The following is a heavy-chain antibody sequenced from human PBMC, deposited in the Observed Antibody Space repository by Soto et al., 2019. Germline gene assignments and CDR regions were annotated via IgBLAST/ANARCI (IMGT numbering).Heavy chain of an antibody. J-gene: IGHJ5*02. V-gene: IGHV4-31*03. D-gene: IGHD3-22*01. Sequence: SETLSLTCTVSGGSISSGGYYWSWIRQHPGKGLEWIGYIYYSGSTYYNPSLKSRVTISVDTSKNQFSLKLSSVTAADTAVYYCARESDYEATNWFDPWGQGTLVTVSS. CDR3: ARESDYEATNWFDP. CDR2: IYYSGST. CDR1: GGSISSGGYY.